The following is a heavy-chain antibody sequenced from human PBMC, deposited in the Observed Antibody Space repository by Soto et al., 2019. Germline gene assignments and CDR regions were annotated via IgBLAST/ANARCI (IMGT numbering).Heavy chain of an antibody. CDR3: AKEGGHSSSWYRYYYSYYGMHV. V-gene: IGHV3-30*18. J-gene: IGHJ6*02. D-gene: IGHD6-13*01. Sequence: GGSLRLSFAASGFTFRDYYMSWIRQAPGQGLEWVAVISYDGSNKYYADSVKGRFTISRDNSKNTLYLQMNSLRAEDTAVYYCAKEGGHSSSWYRYYYSYYGMHVWGQGTTVTVSS. CDR1: GFTFRDYY. CDR2: ISYDGSNK.